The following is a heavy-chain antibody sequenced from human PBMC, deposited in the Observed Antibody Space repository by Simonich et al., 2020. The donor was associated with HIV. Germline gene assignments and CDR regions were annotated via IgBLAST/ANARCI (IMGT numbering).Heavy chain of an antibody. CDR3: ARTRRITIFGVVRGNGMDV. CDR2: SSTYNGNK. Sequence: QVQLVQSGAEVKKPGASVKVSCKASGYTFTSYGISWVRQAPGQGLEWMGWSSTYNGNKNYAQKLQGRVTMTTNTSTSTAYLELRSLRSDDTAVYYCARTRRITIFGVVRGNGMDVWGQGTTVTVSS. D-gene: IGHD3-3*01. V-gene: IGHV1-18*01. J-gene: IGHJ6*02. CDR1: GYTFTSYG.